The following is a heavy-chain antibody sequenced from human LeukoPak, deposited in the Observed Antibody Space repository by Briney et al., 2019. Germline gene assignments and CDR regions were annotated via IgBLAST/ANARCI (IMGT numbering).Heavy chain of an antibody. CDR2: IYYSGST. D-gene: IGHD4-23*01. Sequence: SETLSLTCTVSGGSIRSYYWSWIRQPPGKGLEWIGYIYYSGSTNYNPSLKSRVTISVDTSKNQFSLKLSSVTAADTAVYYCARDYGGNSDYFGYWGQGTLVTVSS. J-gene: IGHJ4*02. CDR1: GGSIRSYY. CDR3: ARDYGGNSDYFGY. V-gene: IGHV4-59*01.